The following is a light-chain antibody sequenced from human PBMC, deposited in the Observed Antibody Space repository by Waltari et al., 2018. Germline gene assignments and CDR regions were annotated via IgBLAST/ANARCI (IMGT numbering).Light chain of an antibody. CDR3: QQTYNVPPIT. J-gene: IGKJ5*01. V-gene: IGKV1-39*01. CDR2: DAS. Sequence: DLQMTQSPSSLSASIGGSVTITCRASQTIATSLNWYQQKRGKAPQLLIYDASTLRSGVPSRFSGSGSGTDFTLTISSLQPEDFATYYCQQTYNVPPITFGQGTRLDIK. CDR1: QTIATS.